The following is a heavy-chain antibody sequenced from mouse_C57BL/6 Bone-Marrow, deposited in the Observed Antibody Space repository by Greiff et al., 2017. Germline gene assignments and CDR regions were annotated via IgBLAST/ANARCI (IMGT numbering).Heavy chain of an antibody. V-gene: IGHV1-50*01. CDR2: IDPSDSYT. CDR3: ARYFDEGWFAC. D-gene: IGHD2-3*01. Sequence: VQLQQPGAELVKPGASVKLSCKASGYTFTSYWMQWVKQRPGQGLEWIGEIDPSDSYTNYNQKFKGKATLTVDTSSSTAYMQLSSLTSEDSAVYYWARYFDEGWFACWGQGTLVSVSA. CDR1: GYTFTSYW. J-gene: IGHJ3*01.